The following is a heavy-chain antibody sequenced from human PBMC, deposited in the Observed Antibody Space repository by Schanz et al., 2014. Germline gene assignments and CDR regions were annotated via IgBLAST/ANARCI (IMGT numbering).Heavy chain of an antibody. J-gene: IGHJ3*02. V-gene: IGHV1-18*01. D-gene: IGHD3-10*01. CDR2: INAHTGNT. Sequence: QVQLVQSGAEVKKPGASVKVSCKVSGSIFSKLLMHWVRQGPGQGPELMGWINAHTGNTQYAQKFQGRVNMTRDTVTTTVHLELTRLRTDDTAIYYCARVHIATYHYNSPGAFDIWGQGTRVTVSS. CDR3: ARVHIATYHYNSPGAFDI. CDR1: GSIFSKLL.